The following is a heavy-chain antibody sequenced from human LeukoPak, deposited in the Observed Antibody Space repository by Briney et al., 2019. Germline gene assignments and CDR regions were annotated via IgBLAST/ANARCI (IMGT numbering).Heavy chain of an antibody. V-gene: IGHV3-7*01. CDR3: VRDGGVSGYDLLDY. Sequence: GGSLRLSCAASGFTFSNYWMTWVRQAPGKGLEWVAHINQDGSEEHYMDSAKARFTVSRDNAKDSLSLQMNSLRAEDTAVYYCVRDGGVSGYDLLDYWGQGTLVTVSS. J-gene: IGHJ4*02. D-gene: IGHD5-12*01. CDR1: GFTFSNYW. CDR2: INQDGSEE.